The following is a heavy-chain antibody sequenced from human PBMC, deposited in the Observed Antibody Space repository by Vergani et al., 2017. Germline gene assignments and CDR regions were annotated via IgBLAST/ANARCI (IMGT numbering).Heavy chain of an antibody. J-gene: IGHJ6*02. CDR1: GVSISSSSHF. D-gene: IGHD3-16*01. CDR3: ARHDSGHYDASNYGLDV. CDR2: IYYTGSA. V-gene: IGHV4-39*01. Sequence: QLQLHKSGPGLVKPSETLSLTCTLSGVSISSSSHFWGWLRQTPGKGLEWIGSIYYTGSAYYNPSLKSRVSISVDASKNQFSLKLSSVTAADSAVYYCARHDSGHYDASNYGLDVWGQGTTVTVSS.